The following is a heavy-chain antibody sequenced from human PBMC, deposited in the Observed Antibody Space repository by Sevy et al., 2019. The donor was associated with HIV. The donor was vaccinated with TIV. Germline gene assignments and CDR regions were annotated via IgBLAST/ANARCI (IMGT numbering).Heavy chain of an antibody. CDR2: ISGSGGST. CDR3: AKGITTYYYYGMDV. J-gene: IGHJ6*02. D-gene: IGHD4-4*01. Sequence: GGSLRLSCAASGFTFSSYAMSWVRQAPGKGLEWDSAISGSGGSTYYADSVKRRFTISRDNSKNTLYLQMNSLRAEDTAVYYCAKGITTYYYYGMDVWGQGTTVTVSS. V-gene: IGHV3-23*01. CDR1: GFTFSSYA.